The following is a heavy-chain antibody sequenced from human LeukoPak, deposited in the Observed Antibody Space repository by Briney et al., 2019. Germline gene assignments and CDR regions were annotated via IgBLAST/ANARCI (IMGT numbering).Heavy chain of an antibody. CDR3: AAYYYDSGTSSRGGFDY. D-gene: IGHD3-10*01. Sequence: GGSLRLSCAASGFTFSSYVMSWVRQAPGKGLVWVSVIGSVGRITSYADSVKGRFTTSRDNSKNTVYLKMDSLRPEDTAVYYCAAYYYDSGTSSRGGFDYWGQGAQVTVSS. CDR1: GFTFSSYV. CDR2: IGSVGRIT. J-gene: IGHJ4*02. V-gene: IGHV3-23*01.